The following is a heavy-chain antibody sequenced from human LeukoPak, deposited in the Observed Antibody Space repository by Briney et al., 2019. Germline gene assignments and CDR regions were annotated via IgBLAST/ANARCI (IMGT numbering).Heavy chain of an antibody. D-gene: IGHD3-22*01. V-gene: IGHV3-30*05. J-gene: IGHJ4*02. CDR1: GFTFRTYG. CDR3: ARDVGTHSYDSSGYLGY. CDR2: ISHDGSYI. Sequence: GGSLRLSCAASGFTFRTYGMHWVRHAPGKGLDWVAVISHDGSYIDYADSVKGRFTISRDNSKNTLDLQMTSLRTEDTAMYYCARDVGTHSYDSSGYLGYWGQGTLVTVSS.